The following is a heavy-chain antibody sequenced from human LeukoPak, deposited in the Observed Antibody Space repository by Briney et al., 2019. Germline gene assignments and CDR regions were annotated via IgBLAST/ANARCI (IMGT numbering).Heavy chain of an antibody. CDR3: ARDRYDSSGYDAFDI. D-gene: IGHD3-22*01. Sequence: SETLSLTCTVSGGSISSGTYYWSWIRQPGGKGLEWIGRIYSSGITKYNPSLKSRVTISVDTSKNHFSLKLNSVTAADTAVYYCARDRYDSSGYDAFDIWGQGTMVTVSS. CDR2: IYSSGIT. J-gene: IGHJ3*02. V-gene: IGHV4-61*10. CDR1: GGSISSGTYY.